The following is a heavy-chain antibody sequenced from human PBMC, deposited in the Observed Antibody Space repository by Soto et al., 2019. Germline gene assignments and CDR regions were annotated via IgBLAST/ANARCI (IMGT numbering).Heavy chain of an antibody. V-gene: IGHV3-30*18. CDR3: AKEGXXXXXXXXXXXXYGMDV. Sequence: QVQLVESGGGVVQPGRSLRLSCAASXXXXSXYGMHWVRQAXGKGLEWVAVISYDGSNKYYADSVKGRFTISRDNSKNTLYLQMNSLRAEDTAVYYCAKEGXXXXXXXXXXXXYGMDVWGQGTTVTVSS. CDR1: XXXXSXYG. CDR2: ISYDGSNK. J-gene: IGHJ6*02.